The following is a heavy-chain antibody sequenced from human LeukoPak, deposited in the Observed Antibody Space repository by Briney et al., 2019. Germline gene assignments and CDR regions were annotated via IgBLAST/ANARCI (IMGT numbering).Heavy chain of an antibody. J-gene: IGHJ4*02. CDR2: IRSSSSTI. V-gene: IGHV3-48*04. CDR3: AKDRSYPYSSGFY. CDR1: GFTFSSYS. Sequence: GGSLRLSCAASGFTFSSYSMNWVRQAPGKGLEWVSYIRSSSSTIYYADSVKGRFTISRDNAKNSLYLQMNSLRAEDTAVYYCAKDRSYPYSSGFYWGQGTLVTVSS. D-gene: IGHD6-19*01.